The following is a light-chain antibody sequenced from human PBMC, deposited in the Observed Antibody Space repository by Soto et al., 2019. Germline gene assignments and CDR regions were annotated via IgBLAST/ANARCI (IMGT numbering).Light chain of an antibody. J-gene: IGKJ5*01. CDR1: QTFSSH. V-gene: IGKV3-11*01. CDR2: DAS. Sequence: EIVLTQSPATLSLSPGERATLSCRASQTFSSHLAWYQQKPGQAPRLLIYDASKRATGIPARFSGRGSGTDFTLTISSLEPEDFAVYYCQQRYNWPPAITFGQGTRLEIK. CDR3: QQRYNWPPAIT.